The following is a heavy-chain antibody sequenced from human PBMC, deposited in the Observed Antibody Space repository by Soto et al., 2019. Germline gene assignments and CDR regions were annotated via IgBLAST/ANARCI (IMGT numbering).Heavy chain of an antibody. D-gene: IGHD1-1*01. CDR3: ARGRYGNY. J-gene: IGHJ4*02. CDR1: GYTFTSYG. V-gene: IGHV1-18*01. CDR2: ISAHNGNT. Sequence: QVHLVQSGAEVKKPGASVKVSCKASGYTFTSYGITWVRQAPGQGLEWMGWISAHNGNTDYAQKIQGRVIVTRDTSRRTAYMKLRSLISAATAAYYCARGRYGNYWGQGALVNVSS.